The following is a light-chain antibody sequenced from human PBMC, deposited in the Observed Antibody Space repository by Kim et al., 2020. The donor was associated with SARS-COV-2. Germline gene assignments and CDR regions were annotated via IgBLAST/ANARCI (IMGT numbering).Light chain of an antibody. CDR3: SSFAASNILL. J-gene: IGLJ2*01. V-gene: IGLV2-8*01. Sequence: QSALTQPPSASGSPGQSVTISCSGIYTYISWYQQHPGKTPKLLIYDVNKRPSGVPDRFSGTKSANTASLTVSGLQADDEADYYCSSFAASNILLFGGGTKLTVL. CDR2: DVN. CDR1: YTY.